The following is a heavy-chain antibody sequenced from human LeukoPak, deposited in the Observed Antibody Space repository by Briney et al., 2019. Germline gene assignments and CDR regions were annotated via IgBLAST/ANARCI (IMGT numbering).Heavy chain of an antibody. J-gene: IGHJ6*02. Sequence: GGSLRLSCAASGFTFSSYSMNWVRQAPGKGLEWVSSISSSSSYIYYADSVKGRFTISRDNAKNSLYLQMNSLRAEDTAVYYCAKEGSVVSHYGMDVWGQGTTVTVSS. CDR2: ISSSSSYI. D-gene: IGHD4-23*01. CDR1: GFTFSSYS. CDR3: AKEGSVVSHYGMDV. V-gene: IGHV3-21*04.